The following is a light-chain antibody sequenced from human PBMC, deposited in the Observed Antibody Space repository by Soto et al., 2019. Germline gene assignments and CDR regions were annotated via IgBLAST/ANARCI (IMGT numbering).Light chain of an antibody. CDR1: QSISSW. V-gene: IGKV1-5*03. J-gene: IGKJ1*01. CDR2: KAS. Sequence: DIQMTQSPSALTQSVGDRVTITCRASQSISSWLAWYQQKPGKAPKLLIYKASSLESGVPSRFSGSGSGTEFTLTISRLEPEDFAVYYCQQYGSSGTFGQGTKMDIK. CDR3: QQYGSSGT.